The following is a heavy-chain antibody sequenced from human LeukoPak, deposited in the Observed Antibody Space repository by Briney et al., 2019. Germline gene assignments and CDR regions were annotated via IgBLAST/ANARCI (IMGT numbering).Heavy chain of an antibody. D-gene: IGHD6-13*01. J-gene: IGHJ6*02. V-gene: IGHV3-9*01. CDR1: GFTFDDYA. Sequence: PGRSLRLSCAASGFTFDDYAMHWVRQAPGKGLEWVSGISWNSGSIGYADSVKGRFTISRDNAKNSLYLQMNSLRAEDTALYYCAKGGRRSSWQANYYYYGMDVWGQGTTVTVSS. CDR2: ISWNSGSI. CDR3: AKGGRRSSWQANYYYYGMDV.